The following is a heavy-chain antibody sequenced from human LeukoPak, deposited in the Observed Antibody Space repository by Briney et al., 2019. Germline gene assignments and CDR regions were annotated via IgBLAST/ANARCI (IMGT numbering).Heavy chain of an antibody. V-gene: IGHV3-21*01. D-gene: IGHD1-26*01. CDR2: ISSCGSYT. J-gene: IGHJ6*02. CDR1: GFTFSSYS. Sequence: PGGSLTLSCAASGFTFSSYSKNWVRLAPGQGLEWVSYISSCGSYTYYADSVKGRVAISRDNAKHSVHLQMNSLRAEDTAVYYCARAIELDVWGQGTTVTVSS. CDR3: ARAIELDV.